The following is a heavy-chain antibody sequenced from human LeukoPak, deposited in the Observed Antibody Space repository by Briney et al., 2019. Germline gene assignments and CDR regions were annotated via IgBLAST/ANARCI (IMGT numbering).Heavy chain of an antibody. V-gene: IGHV4-34*01. D-gene: IGHD2-2*02. CDR1: GGSFSGYY. CDR2: INHSGST. J-gene: IGHJ5*02. Sequence: PSETLSLTCAVYGGSFSGYYWSWIRQPPGKGLEWIGEINHSGSTNYNPSLKSRVTISVDTSKNQFSLKLSSVTAADTAVYYCARDLYGTFDPWGQGTLVTVSS. CDR3: ARDLYGTFDP.